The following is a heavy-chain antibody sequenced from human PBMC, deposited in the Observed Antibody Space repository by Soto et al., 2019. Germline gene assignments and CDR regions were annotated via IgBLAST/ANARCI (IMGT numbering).Heavy chain of an antibody. CDR2: VSGSGENT. J-gene: IGHJ6*03. CDR3: AKDRTTYDYYMDV. Sequence: GGSLRLSCTASRFTFSSYGMSWVRQAPGKGVEWVSSVSGSGENTYYADSVKGRFIISRDNPKNTLYLQMNSLRAEDTAVYYCAKDRTTYDYYMDVWGKGTTVTVSS. V-gene: IGHV3-23*01. CDR1: RFTFSSYG.